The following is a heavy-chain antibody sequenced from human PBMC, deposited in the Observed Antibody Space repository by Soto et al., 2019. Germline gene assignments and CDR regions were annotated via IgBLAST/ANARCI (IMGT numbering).Heavy chain of an antibody. CDR3: ATLDYGDFNDY. CDR2: ISAYNGNT. V-gene: IGHV1-18*01. J-gene: IGHJ4*02. CDR1: GYTFTIYG. D-gene: IGHD4-17*01. Sequence: GASVKVSCKASGYTFTIYGIIWVRQAPGQGLEWMGWISAYNGNTNYAQKLQGRVTMTTDTSTSTAYMELRSLRSDDTAVYYCATLDYGDFNDYWGQGTLVTVSS.